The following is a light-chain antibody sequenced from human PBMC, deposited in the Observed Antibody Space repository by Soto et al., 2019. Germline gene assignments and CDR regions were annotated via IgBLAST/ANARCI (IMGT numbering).Light chain of an antibody. V-gene: IGKV3-20*01. Sequence: EIVLTQSPGTLSLSPGERATLSCRASQSVSSIYLAWYQQKPGQAPRLLIYGASSRPTGIPDRFSGSGSGTDFTLTISRLEPEDFAVYYCQQYGSSPLTFGGGTKVEIK. J-gene: IGKJ4*01. CDR3: QQYGSSPLT. CDR2: GAS. CDR1: QSVSSIY.